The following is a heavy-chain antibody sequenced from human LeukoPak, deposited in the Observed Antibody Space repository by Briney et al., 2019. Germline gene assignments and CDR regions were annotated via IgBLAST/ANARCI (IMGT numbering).Heavy chain of an antibody. Sequence: PSETLSLTCAVYGGSFSGYYWSWIRQPPGKGLEWIGEINHSGSTNYNPSLKSRVTISVDTSKNQFSLKLSSVTAADTAVYYCARLGIAVAGKEDYWGQGTLVTVSS. CDR3: ARLGIAVAGKEDY. CDR1: GGSFSGYY. J-gene: IGHJ4*02. D-gene: IGHD6-19*01. CDR2: INHSGST. V-gene: IGHV4-34*01.